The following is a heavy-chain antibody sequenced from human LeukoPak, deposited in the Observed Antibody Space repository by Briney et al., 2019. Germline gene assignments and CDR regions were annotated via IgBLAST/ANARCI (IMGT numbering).Heavy chain of an antibody. V-gene: IGHV4-39*01. CDR3: ARGHIGYDYVWGSYRLSYFDY. J-gene: IGHJ4*02. CDR2: IYYSGST. CDR1: LGSISSSSYY. Sequence: SDTLSVTCTVSLGSISSSSYYWGWTRQPPGRTLEWIGSIYYSGSTYDNPSLKIRLTIPVNTSKHQFSLKLSTLTGADTAVYYCARGHIGYDYVWGSYRLSYFDYWGQGTLVTVSS. D-gene: IGHD3-16*02.